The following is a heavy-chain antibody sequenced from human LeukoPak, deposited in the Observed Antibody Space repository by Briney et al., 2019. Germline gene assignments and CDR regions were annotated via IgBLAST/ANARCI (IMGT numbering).Heavy chain of an antibody. CDR3: ARVSYYYDSSGCHDPIGAFDI. D-gene: IGHD3-22*01. J-gene: IGHJ3*02. CDR1: EFTFSDYY. Sequence: PGGSLRLSCAASEFTFSDYYMSWIRQAPGKGLEWVSYISSSGSTIYYADSVKGRFTISRDNAKNSLYLQMNSLRAEDTAVYYCARVSYYYDSSGCHDPIGAFDIWGQGTMVTVSS. V-gene: IGHV3-11*04. CDR2: ISSSGSTI.